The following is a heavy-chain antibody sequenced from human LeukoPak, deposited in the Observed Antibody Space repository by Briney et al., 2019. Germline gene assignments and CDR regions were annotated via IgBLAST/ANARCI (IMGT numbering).Heavy chain of an antibody. D-gene: IGHD6-6*01. Sequence: SETLSLTCTVSGGSISSGGYYWSWIRQHPGKGLEWIGYIYYSGSIYYNPSLKSRVTISVDTSKNQFSLKLSSVTAADTAVYYCARFSPSIAARKDWFDPWGQGTLVTVSS. CDR3: ARFSPSIAARKDWFDP. CDR1: GGSISSGGYY. V-gene: IGHV4-31*03. CDR2: IYYSGSI. J-gene: IGHJ5*02.